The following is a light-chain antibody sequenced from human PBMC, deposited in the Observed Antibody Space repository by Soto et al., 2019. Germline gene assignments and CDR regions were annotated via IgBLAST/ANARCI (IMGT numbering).Light chain of an antibody. Sequence: QSALTQPPSASGSPGQSITISCTGTSSDIGAYIYVSWYQQHPGKAPKLMISEVSRRPSAVPDRFSGSKSGNTASLNVSGLQADDEAHYYCSSYAGSNNFVFGTGTQLTVL. CDR3: SSYAGSNNFV. CDR1: SSDIGAYIY. CDR2: EVS. V-gene: IGLV2-8*01. J-gene: IGLJ1*01.